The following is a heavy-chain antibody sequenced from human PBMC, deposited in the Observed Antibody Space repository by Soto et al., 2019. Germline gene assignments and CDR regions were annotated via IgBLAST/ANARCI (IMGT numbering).Heavy chain of an antibody. J-gene: IGHJ4*02. V-gene: IGHV3-11*01. CDR2: ISWSGSPM. Sequence: GALRLSCAASGVTFSDYYMSWIRQAPGKGLEWVSYISWSGSPMYYADSVKGRFTISRDNAKNSLYLQMNSLRAEDTAVYYCARATGTGWYWYDYWGQGTLVTVSS. CDR1: GVTFSDYY. CDR3: ARATGTGWYWYDY. D-gene: IGHD6-19*01.